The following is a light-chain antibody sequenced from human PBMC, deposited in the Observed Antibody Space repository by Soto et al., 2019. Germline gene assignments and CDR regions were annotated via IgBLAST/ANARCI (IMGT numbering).Light chain of an antibody. Sequence: EIVMTQSPVTLSVSPGERATLSCRASQSVSGNLAWYQQKPGQAPRLLIYGASTMAAGIPDRFSGSGSGTEFTLTISSLQSEDFAVYYCQQYNKWPLTFGGGTKVEIK. CDR1: QSVSGN. V-gene: IGKV3-15*01. CDR2: GAS. CDR3: QQYNKWPLT. J-gene: IGKJ4*01.